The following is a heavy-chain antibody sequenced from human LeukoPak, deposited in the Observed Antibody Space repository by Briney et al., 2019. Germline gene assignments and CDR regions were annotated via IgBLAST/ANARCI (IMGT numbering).Heavy chain of an antibody. Sequence: SETLSLTCTVSGGSISSYYWSWIRQPPGKGLEWIGYIYYSGSTNYNPSLKSRVTISVDTSKNQFSLKLSSVTAADTAVYYCARQTIAAAGTGGWFDPWGQGTLVTVSS. CDR3: ARQTIAAAGTGGWFDP. V-gene: IGHV4-59*08. J-gene: IGHJ5*02. CDR2: IYYSGST. CDR1: GGSISSYY. D-gene: IGHD6-13*01.